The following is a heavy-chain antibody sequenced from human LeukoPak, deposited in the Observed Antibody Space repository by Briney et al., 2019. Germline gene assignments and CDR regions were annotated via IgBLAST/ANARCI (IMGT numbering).Heavy chain of an antibody. D-gene: IGHD4-17*01. CDR3: ARHFLPDGDPFDY. CDR1: GGSVSSGSYY. V-gene: IGHV4-61*01. CDR2: IYYSGST. J-gene: IGHJ4*02. Sequence: PSETLSLTCTVSGGSVSSGSYYWSWIRQPPGKGLEWIGYIYYSGSTNYNPSLKSRVTISVDTSKNQFSLKLSSVTAADTAVYYCARHFLPDGDPFDYWGQGTLVTVSS.